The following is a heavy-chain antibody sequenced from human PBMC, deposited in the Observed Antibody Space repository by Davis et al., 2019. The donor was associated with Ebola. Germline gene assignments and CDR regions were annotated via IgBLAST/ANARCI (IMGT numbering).Heavy chain of an antibody. Sequence: SETLSLTCTVSGGSISSYYWSWIRQPAGKGLEWIGRIYTSGSTNYNPSLKSRVTMSVYTSKNQFSLKLSSVTAADTAVYYCASSLLWFGEFSAFDYWGQGTLVTVSS. V-gene: IGHV4-4*07. CDR3: ASSLLWFGEFSAFDY. CDR2: IYTSGST. D-gene: IGHD3-10*01. J-gene: IGHJ4*02. CDR1: GGSISSYY.